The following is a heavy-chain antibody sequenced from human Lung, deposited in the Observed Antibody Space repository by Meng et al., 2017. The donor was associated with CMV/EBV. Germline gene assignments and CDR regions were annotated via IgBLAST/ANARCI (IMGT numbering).Heavy chain of an antibody. D-gene: IGHD3-22*01. J-gene: IGHJ5*02. CDR3: VRDRLYYEYTRGDNYLAP. Sequence: SETLSLTCTVSGYSIGSGYYWGWIRQPPGKGLEWIGSIYHSGTTYYNPSLNSRVTISIGASKNHFSLKLSSVTAADTAVYYCVRDRLYYEYTRGDNYLAPWGQGXLVTVSS. CDR2: IYHSGTT. V-gene: IGHV4-38-2*02. CDR1: GYSIGSGYY.